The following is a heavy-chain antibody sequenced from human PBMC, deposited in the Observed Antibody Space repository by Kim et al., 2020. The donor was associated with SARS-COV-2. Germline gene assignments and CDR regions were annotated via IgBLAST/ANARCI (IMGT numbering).Heavy chain of an antibody. CDR2: ISWNSGSI. J-gene: IGHJ6*02. CDR3: AKPLMVRGVTPFYYGMDV. Sequence: GGSLRLSCAASGFTFDDYAMHWVRQAPGKGLEWVSGISWNSGSIGYADSVKGRFTISRDNAKNSLYLQMNSLRAEDTALYYCAKPLMVRGVTPFYYGMDVWGQGTTVTVSS. D-gene: IGHD3-10*01. V-gene: IGHV3-9*01. CDR1: GFTFDDYA.